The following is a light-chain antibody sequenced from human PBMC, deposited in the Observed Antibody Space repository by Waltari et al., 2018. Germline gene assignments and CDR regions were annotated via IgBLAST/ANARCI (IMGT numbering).Light chain of an antibody. CDR3: CSYAGKYTFV. CDR2: DVD. Sequence: QSALTQPRSVSGSPGQSVTISCTGTIHDIVSDNYVSWYQHTPDHAPKLIIYDVDRRPSGVPYRFSASKSGITASLTISGLQSADEGDCYCCSYAGKYTFVFGGGTKLTV. V-gene: IGLV2-11*01. J-gene: IGLJ2*01. CDR1: IHDIVSDNY.